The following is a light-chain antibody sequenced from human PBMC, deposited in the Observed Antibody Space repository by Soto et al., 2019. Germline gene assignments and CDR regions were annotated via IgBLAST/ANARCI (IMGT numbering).Light chain of an antibody. V-gene: IGLV7-46*01. CDR2: DTS. CDR3: LLSYSGAQAV. J-gene: IGLJ2*01. Sequence: QAVVTQEPSLTVSPGETVTLTCGSSTGAVTSGHYPYWFQQKPGQAPRTLIYDTSNKHAWTPARFSGSLLGGKAALTLSGAQPEEEADYYCLLSYSGAQAVFGGGTKLTVL. CDR1: TGAVTSGHY.